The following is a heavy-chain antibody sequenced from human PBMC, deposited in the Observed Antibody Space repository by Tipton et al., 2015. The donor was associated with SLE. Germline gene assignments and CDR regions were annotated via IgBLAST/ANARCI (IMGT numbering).Heavy chain of an antibody. CDR3: ARGSDGEYVRYFDV. J-gene: IGHJ2*01. V-gene: IGHV4-4*07. Sequence: TLSLTCTVSGGSISFDYWSWIRQSAGRGLEWIGRIYSSVDRDYNPSLRSRVTMSIDASQNRVSLRLKSVSAADTAVYYCARGSDGEYVRYFDVWGPGTLVTVSS. CDR1: GGSISFDY. CDR2: IYSSVDR. D-gene: IGHD4-17*01.